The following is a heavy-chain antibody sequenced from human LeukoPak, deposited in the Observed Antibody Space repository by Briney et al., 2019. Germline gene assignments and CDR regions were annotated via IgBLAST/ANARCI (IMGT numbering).Heavy chain of an antibody. Sequence: GGSLRLSCAASGFTFSSYAMSWVRQAPGKGLEWVSAISGSGGSTYYADSVKGRFTISRDNAKNSLYLQMNSLRAEDTAVYYCARDLSRLLWFGELLQAIQDAFDIWGQGTMVTVSS. CDR2: ISGSGGST. D-gene: IGHD3-10*01. CDR1: GFTFSSYA. CDR3: ARDLSRLLWFGELLQAIQDAFDI. V-gene: IGHV3-23*01. J-gene: IGHJ3*02.